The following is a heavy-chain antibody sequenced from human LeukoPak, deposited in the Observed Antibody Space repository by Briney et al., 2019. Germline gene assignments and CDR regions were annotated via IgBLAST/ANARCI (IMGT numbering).Heavy chain of an antibody. V-gene: IGHV3-7*01. Sequence: PGGSLTLSCTVSGFTFSSFWVSWVRQAPGKGLEWVADINEDGSEKYYADSVEGRFSISRDNARNSLYLQMNSLRADDTAVYYCTGETYYFDYWGQGTLVTVSS. CDR2: INEDGSEK. CDR3: TGETYYFDY. CDR1: GFTFSSFW. J-gene: IGHJ4*02.